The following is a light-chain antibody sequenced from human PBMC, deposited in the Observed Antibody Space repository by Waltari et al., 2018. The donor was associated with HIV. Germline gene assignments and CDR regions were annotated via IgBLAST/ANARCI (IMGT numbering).Light chain of an antibody. Sequence: ETVMTQSPATLSVSPGERATLSCRASENVYTNLAWYQQKPGQAPRLLIYAASIRDTGVPVRFSGSGSGTVFTLTINILQSEDFAVYYCQQYNRRRPWTFGQGTKVEVK. CDR2: AAS. V-gene: IGKV3D-15*03. J-gene: IGKJ1*01. CDR1: ENVYTN. CDR3: QQYNRRRPWT.